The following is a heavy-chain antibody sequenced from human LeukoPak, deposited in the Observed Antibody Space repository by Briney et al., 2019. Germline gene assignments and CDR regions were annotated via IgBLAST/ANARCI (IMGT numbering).Heavy chain of an antibody. CDR3: ARANAPGCRRISCLGMDV. V-gene: IGHV4-34*01. CDR2: INHSGST. J-gene: IGHJ6*02. CDR1: GGSFSGYY. Sequence: SETLSLTCAVYGGSFSGYYLSWIRQPAGKGLEWIGEINHSGSTNYNPSLKSRVTISADTSKNQFSLKLTSVTAADTAVYYCARANAPGCRRISCLGMDVWGQGTTVTVSS. D-gene: IGHD2-15*01.